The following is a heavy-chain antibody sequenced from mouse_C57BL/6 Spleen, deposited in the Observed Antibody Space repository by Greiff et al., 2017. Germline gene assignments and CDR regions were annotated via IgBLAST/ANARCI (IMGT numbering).Heavy chain of an antibody. CDR1: GYAFSSSW. CDR3: ARYDYDGDAMDY. D-gene: IGHD2-4*01. Sequence: QVQLQQSGPELVKPGASVKISCKASGYAFSSSWMNWVKQRPGKGLEWIGRIYPGDGDTNYNGQFQGKATLTADKSASTASMQLSSLTSEDSAVXVCARYDYDGDAMDYWGQGTSVTVSA. V-gene: IGHV1-82*01. J-gene: IGHJ4*01. CDR2: IYPGDGDT.